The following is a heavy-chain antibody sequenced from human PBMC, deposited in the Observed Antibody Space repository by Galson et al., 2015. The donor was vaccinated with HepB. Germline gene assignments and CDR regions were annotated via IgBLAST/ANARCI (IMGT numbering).Heavy chain of an antibody. CDR2: ISGSGGST. CDR3: AKVKAYCGGDCYSHPDY. CDR1: GFTFSSYA. Sequence: SLRLSCAASGFTFSSYAMSWVRQAPGKGLEWVSAISGSGGSTYYADSVKGRFTISRDNSKNTLYLQMNSLRAEDTAVYYCAKVKAYCGGDCYSHPDYWGQGTLVTVSS. J-gene: IGHJ4*02. D-gene: IGHD2-21*02. V-gene: IGHV3-23*01.